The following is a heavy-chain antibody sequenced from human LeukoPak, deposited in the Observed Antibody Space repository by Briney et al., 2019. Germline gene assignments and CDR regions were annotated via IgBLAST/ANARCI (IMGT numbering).Heavy chain of an antibody. J-gene: IGHJ4*02. Sequence: GASVKVSCKXSGGTFSSYAISWVRQAPGQGLERMGGIIPIFGTANYAQKFQGRVMITADESTSTAYMELSSLRSEDTAVYYCARSAWIQLWLDYWGQGTLVTVSS. CDR1: GGTFSSYA. CDR2: IIPIFGTA. CDR3: ARSAWIQLWLDY. V-gene: IGHV1-69*13. D-gene: IGHD5-18*01.